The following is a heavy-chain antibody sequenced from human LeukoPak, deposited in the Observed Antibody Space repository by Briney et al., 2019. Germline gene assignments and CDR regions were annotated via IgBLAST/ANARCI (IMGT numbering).Heavy chain of an antibody. V-gene: IGHV3-30*02. D-gene: IGHD5-24*01. CDR1: GFTFSSYG. CDR3: AKDQGDGYNYLFDY. CDR2: IRYDGSNK. Sequence: PGGSLRLSCAASGFTFSSYGMHWVRQAPGKGLEWVAFIRYDGSNKYYADSVKGRFTISRDNSKNTLYLQMNSLRAEDTAVYYCAKDQGDGYNYLFDYWGQGTLVTVSS. J-gene: IGHJ4*02.